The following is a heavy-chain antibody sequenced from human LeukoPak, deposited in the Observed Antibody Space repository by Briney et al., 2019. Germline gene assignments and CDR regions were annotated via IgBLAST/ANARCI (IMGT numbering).Heavy chain of an antibody. CDR3: ARMGIAAAGVDY. CDR2: ISSTSNTI. Sequence: GGSLRLSCAASGFTFSTFSMDWVRQAPGRGLQWLSYISSTSNTIYYADSLKGRFTISRDNAKNSLYLQIDSLSAEDTAVYYCARMGIAAAGVDYWGQGTLVTVSS. V-gene: IGHV3-48*01. J-gene: IGHJ4*02. CDR1: GFTFSTFS. D-gene: IGHD6-13*01.